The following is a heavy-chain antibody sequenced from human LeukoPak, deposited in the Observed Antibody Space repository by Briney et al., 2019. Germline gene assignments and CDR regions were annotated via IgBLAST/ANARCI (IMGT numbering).Heavy chain of an antibody. V-gene: IGHV3-74*01. CDR1: GFTFSSYW. D-gene: IGHD4-23*01. CDR3: ARDPVLDDYGGNSPY. J-gene: IGHJ4*02. CDR2: INIDGSST. Sequence: GGSLRLSCAASGFTFSSYWMHWVRQAPGKGLVWVSRINIDGSSTTYADSVKGRLTISRNNAKNTLYLQMNSLRAEDTAVYYCARDPVLDDYGGNSPYWGQGTLVTVSS.